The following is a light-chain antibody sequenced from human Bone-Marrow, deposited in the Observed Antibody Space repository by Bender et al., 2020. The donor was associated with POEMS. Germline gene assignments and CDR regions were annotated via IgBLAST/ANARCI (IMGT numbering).Light chain of an antibody. V-gene: IGLV2-14*01. J-gene: IGLJ2*01. CDR2: AVS. CDR3: SSFTSSSAHVL. CDR1: SSDVGGYDY. Sequence: QSALTQPASVSGSPGQSITISCTGTSSDVGGYDYVSWYQQHPGKAPKLMIYAVSTRPSGVSNRFSGSKSGNMASLTISGLQAEDEAEYWCSSFTSSSAHVLFGGGTKLTVL.